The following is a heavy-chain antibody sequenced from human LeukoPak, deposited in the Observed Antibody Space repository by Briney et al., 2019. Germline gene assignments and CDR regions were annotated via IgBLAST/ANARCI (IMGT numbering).Heavy chain of an antibody. D-gene: IGHD6-19*01. CDR1: VGTLRRYA. CDR2: IIPIFCTA. V-gene: IGHV1-69*13. Sequence: SVNVSCKASVGTLRRYAISWVRQAAGHGLEWMGGIIPIFCTAHYAQKLQGRVTSTADESTSTAYMQLGSLGSDDAAVYYCARDIAVAGTSGYFDYWGQGALVTVSS. CDR3: ARDIAVAGTSGYFDY. J-gene: IGHJ4*02.